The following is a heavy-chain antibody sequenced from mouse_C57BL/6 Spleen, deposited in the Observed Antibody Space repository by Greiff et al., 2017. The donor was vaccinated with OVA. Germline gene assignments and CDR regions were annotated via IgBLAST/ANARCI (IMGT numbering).Heavy chain of an antibody. D-gene: IGHD2-5*01. CDR3: AREVNDLSSNCSMDY. J-gene: IGHJ4*01. CDR2: INPNNGGT. Sequence: EVHLVESGPELVKPGASVKIPCKASGYTFTDYNMDWVKQSHGKSLEWIGDINPNNGGTIYNQKFKGKATLTVDKSSSTAYMQLRSLTSEDTAVYYCAREVNDLSSNCSMDYWGQGTSVTVSS. CDR1: GYTFTDYN. V-gene: IGHV1-18*01.